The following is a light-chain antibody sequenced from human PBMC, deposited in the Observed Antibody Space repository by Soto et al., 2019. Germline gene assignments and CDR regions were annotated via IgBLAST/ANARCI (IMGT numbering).Light chain of an antibody. V-gene: IGKV3-20*01. Sequence: EIVLTQSPATLSLSLGKRSTLSCRASQSVSSSYLAWYQHKPGQAPRLLIYGASSWATGIPDRLSGSGSGTDFTLTISRLEPEDSAVYYCQQYGSSITFGQGTRLEIK. CDR1: QSVSSSY. CDR2: GAS. CDR3: QQYGSSIT. J-gene: IGKJ5*01.